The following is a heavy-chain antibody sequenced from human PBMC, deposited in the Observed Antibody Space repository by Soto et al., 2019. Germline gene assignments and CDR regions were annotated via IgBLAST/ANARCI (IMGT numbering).Heavy chain of an antibody. D-gene: IGHD3-16*01. CDR2: ISSSSSYI. V-gene: IGHV3-21*01. CDR3: ARDRLIGGRSNGPNDFDY. Sequence: EVQLVESGGGLVKPGEPLRLSCAASGFTFSSCIINWVRQAPGKGLEWVSSISSSSSYIYYADSVKGRFTTSRDNAKNSLYLQMNSLRAEDTAVYCCARDRLIGGRSNGPNDFDYWGQGTLVTVSS. J-gene: IGHJ4*02. CDR1: GFTFSSCI.